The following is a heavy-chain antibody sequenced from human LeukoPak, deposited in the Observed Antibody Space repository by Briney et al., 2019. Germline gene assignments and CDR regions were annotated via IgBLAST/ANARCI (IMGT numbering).Heavy chain of an antibody. Sequence: GGSLRLSCAASGFTFSSYAMSWVRQAPGKGLEWVSAISGSGGSTYYADSVKGRFTISRDNSKNTLYLQMNSLRAEDMALYYCAKAGLSGSYEYYFDYWGQGTLVTVSS. V-gene: IGHV3-23*01. CDR3: AKAGLSGSYEYYFDY. J-gene: IGHJ4*02. CDR1: GFTFSSYA. D-gene: IGHD1-26*01. CDR2: ISGSGGST.